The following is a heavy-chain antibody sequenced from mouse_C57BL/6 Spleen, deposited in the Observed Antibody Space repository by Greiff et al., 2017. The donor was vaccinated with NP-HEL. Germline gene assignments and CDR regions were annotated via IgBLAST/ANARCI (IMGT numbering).Heavy chain of an antibody. D-gene: IGHD2-3*01. CDR2: ISSGSSTI. CDR1: GFTFSDYG. J-gene: IGHJ2*01. V-gene: IGHV5-17*01. CDR3: ARDGYYSYFDY. Sequence: EVHLVESGGGLVKPGGSLKLSCAASGFTFSDYGMHWVRQAPEKGLEWVAYISSGSSTIYYADTVKGRFTISRDNAKNTRFLQMTSLRSEDTAMYYCARDGYYSYFDYWGQGTTLTVSS.